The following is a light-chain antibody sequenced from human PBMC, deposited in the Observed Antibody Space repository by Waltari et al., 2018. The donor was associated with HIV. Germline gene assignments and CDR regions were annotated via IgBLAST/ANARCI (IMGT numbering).Light chain of an antibody. V-gene: IGLV1-40*01. CDR2: GNT. Sequence: QSVLTQPPSVSGAPGQRVTISCTGSSSNIGAGYDVHWYQKLPGTAPKLLIPGNTNLPSGVPSRFSGSKSGTSASLAVTGLQAEDEAEYYCQSYDSRLSGPVVFGGGTKLTVL. CDR1: SSNIGAGYD. J-gene: IGLJ2*01. CDR3: QSYDSRLSGPVV.